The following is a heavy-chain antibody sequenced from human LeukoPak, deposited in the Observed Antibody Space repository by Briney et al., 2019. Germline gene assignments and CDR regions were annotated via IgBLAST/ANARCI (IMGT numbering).Heavy chain of an antibody. J-gene: IGHJ4*02. CDR3: AREGDYSNYLDFDY. V-gene: IGHV3-23*01. CDR1: GFTFSSYA. Sequence: PGGSLRLSCAASGFTFSSYAMSWVRQAPGKGLEWVSAISGSGDSTYYADSVKGRFTISRDNAKNSLYPQMNSLRAEDTAVYYCAREGDYSNYLDFDYWGQGTLVTVSS. D-gene: IGHD4-11*01. CDR2: ISGSGDST.